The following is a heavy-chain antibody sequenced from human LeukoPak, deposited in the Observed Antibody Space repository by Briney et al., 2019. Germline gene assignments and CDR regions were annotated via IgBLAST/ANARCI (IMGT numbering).Heavy chain of an antibody. CDR1: GFTFSHYG. CDR3: ARGAYSSGWAYFDR. V-gene: IGHV3-33*01. CDR2: IRYDGSKI. Sequence: GGSLRLSCIGSGFTFSHYGMNWVRQAPGKGLEWVAGIRYDGSKIYYADTVRGRFTISRDNSENTVYLHMDSLRAEDTAVYYCARGAYSSGWAYFDRWGQGTLVTVSS. D-gene: IGHD6-19*01. J-gene: IGHJ4*02.